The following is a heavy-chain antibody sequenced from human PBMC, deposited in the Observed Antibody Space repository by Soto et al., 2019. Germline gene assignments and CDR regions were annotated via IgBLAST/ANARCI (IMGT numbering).Heavy chain of an antibody. Sequence: GGSLRLSCAASGFPFSSYAMSWVRQAPGKGLQWVSGISGSGGTTYYADSVKGRFTISRDNSKNTLYLQMNSLRAEDTAVYYCAKDRHEYYFDSSGYSYYFDYWGQGTLVTVSS. D-gene: IGHD3-22*01. CDR2: ISGSGGTT. CDR3: AKDRHEYYFDSSGYSYYFDY. J-gene: IGHJ4*02. CDR1: GFPFSSYA. V-gene: IGHV3-23*01.